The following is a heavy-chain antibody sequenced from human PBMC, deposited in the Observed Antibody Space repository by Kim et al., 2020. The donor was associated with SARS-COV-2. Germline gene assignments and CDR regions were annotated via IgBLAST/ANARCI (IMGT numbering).Heavy chain of an antibody. J-gene: IGHJ6*02. CDR1: GFTFSSYE. V-gene: IGHV3-48*03. Sequence: GGSLRLSCAASGFTFSSYEMNWVRQAPGKGLEWVSYISSSGSTIYYADSVKGRFTISRDNAKNSLYLQMNSLRAEDTAVYYCARDLWLQGSNYYYYGMDVWGQGTTVTVSS. CDR2: ISSSGSTI. CDR3: ARDLWLQGSNYYYYGMDV. D-gene: IGHD5-12*01.